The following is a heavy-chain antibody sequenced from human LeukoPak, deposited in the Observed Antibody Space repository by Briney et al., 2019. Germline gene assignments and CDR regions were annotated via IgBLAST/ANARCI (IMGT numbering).Heavy chain of an antibody. Sequence: PSETLSLTCSVSRGSMRSYYWSWIRQPAGKGLEWIGRIYSGGSTKYNPSFTSRVTMSIDTSKNQVSLNVKSMIAADTAVYYCARHSDGWFDPWGLGTLVTVSS. CDR2: IYSGGST. V-gene: IGHV4-4*07. J-gene: IGHJ5*02. CDR1: RGSMRSYY. CDR3: ARHSDGWFDP.